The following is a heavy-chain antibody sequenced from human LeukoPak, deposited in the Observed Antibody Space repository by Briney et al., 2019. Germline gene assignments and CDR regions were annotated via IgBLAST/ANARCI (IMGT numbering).Heavy chain of an antibody. CDR3: AREDSSSSQYYYYYYGMDV. V-gene: IGHV4-4*07. D-gene: IGHD6-6*01. CDR2: IYTSGST. J-gene: IGHJ6*02. CDR1: GGSISSYY. Sequence: SETLSLTCTVSGGSISSYYWSWIRQPAGKGLEWIGRIYTSGSTNYNPSLKSRVTMSVDTSKNQFSLKLGSVTAADTAVYYCAREDSSSSQYYYYYYGMDVWGQGTTVTVSS.